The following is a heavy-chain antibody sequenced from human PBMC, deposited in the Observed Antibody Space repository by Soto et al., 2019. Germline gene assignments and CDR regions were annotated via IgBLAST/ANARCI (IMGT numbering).Heavy chain of an antibody. CDR2: IYYSGST. V-gene: IGHV4-39*01. J-gene: IGHJ6*02. CDR3: ARPTYYDFWSGYQTGYYYYGMDV. CDR1: GGYISSRSYY. Sequence: SVTLSLTCTVSGGYISSRSYYWGWIRQPPGKGLEWIGSIYYSGSTYYNPSLKSRVTISVDTSKNQFSLKLSSVTAADTAVYYCARPTYYDFWSGYQTGYYYYGMDVWGQGTTVTVSS. D-gene: IGHD3-3*01.